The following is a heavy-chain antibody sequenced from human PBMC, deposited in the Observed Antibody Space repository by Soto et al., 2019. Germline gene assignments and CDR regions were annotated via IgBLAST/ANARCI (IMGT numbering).Heavy chain of an antibody. V-gene: IGHV1-69*02. J-gene: IGHJ4*02. CDR3: ATPPKLLLKWPGMGY. CDR1: RGTIDCRS. Sequence: SVKLSSEDPRGTIDCRSSSSVRQAPEKGLEWMGRIIPILGKTNYAQKFQGRVTMTEDTSTDTAYMELSSLRSEDTAVYYCATPPKLLLKWPGMGYWGQRTLVTVSS. D-gene: IGHD3-3*01. CDR2: IIPILGKT.